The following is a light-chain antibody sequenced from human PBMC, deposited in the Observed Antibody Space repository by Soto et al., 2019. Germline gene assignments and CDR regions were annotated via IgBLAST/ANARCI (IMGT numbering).Light chain of an antibody. V-gene: IGKV1-39*01. J-gene: IGKJ2*01. CDR3: LQSYSTPLYT. CDR2: AAS. CDR1: QSISSD. Sequence: DIQMPQSPSSLSASVGDRVTITCRASQSISSDLNWYQQKPGKAPKLLIYAASSLQSGVPSRFSGNGSGTDFTLTISSLQPDDFATYYCLQSYSTPLYTFGQGTKLEIK.